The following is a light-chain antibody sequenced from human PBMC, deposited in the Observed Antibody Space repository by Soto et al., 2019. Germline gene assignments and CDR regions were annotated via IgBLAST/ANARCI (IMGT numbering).Light chain of an antibody. J-gene: IGLJ1*01. CDR3: SSYTSTSSYV. CDR2: EVS. Sequence: QSALTQPASVSGSPGQSITVSCTGTSSDVGGYNSVSWYQQHPGKPPKLIIYEVSNRPSGVSDRFSGSKSGNTAPLTISGLQAEDEADYYCSSYTSTSSYVFATGTKVTVL. V-gene: IGLV2-14*03. CDR1: SSDVGGYNS.